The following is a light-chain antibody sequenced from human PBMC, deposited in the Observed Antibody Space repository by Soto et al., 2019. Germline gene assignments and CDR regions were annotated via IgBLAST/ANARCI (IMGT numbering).Light chain of an antibody. V-gene: IGKV3-20*01. CDR2: GAS. J-gene: IGKJ2*01. Sequence: ELVLTQYPVTLSLSPGDRATLSCRASQRISSNCLAWFQQKPGLPPRLLIYGASTSASGVPDRFRGGGSGTDFVLTISRLEPEDFAVYYCQQYGRSPFTFGQGTKLQIK. CDR3: QQYGRSPFT. CDR1: QRISSNC.